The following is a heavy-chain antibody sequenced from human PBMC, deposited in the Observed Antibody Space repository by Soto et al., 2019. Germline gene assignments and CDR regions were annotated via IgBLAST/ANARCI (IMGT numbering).Heavy chain of an antibody. J-gene: IGHJ4*02. CDR2: IYNSGSI. CDR3: VKAITTTVVDY. CDR1: GGSISSGDYY. V-gene: IGHV4-30-2*01. Sequence: SETLSLTCTVSGGSISSGDYYCSCIRQPPGKGQEWIGDIYNSGSIYYNPSLKSRVTMSVDKSKSQFSLKLSSVTAADTALYYCVKAITTTVVDYWGRGTLVTVSS. D-gene: IGHD4-17*01.